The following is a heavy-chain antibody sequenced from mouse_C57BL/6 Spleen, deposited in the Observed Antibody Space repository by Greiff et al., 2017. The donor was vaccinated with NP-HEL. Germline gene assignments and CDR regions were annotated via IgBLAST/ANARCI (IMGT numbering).Heavy chain of an antibody. V-gene: IGHV1-82*01. CDR1: GYAFSSSW. Sequence: VQLQQSGPELVKPGASVKISCEASGYAFSSSWMNWVKQRPGKGLEWIGRIYPGDGDTNYNGKFKGKATLTADKSSSTAYMQLSSLTSEDSAVYFCARDLLPIYAMDYWGQGTSVTVSS. J-gene: IGHJ4*01. CDR2: IYPGDGDT. D-gene: IGHD2-10*01. CDR3: ARDLLPIYAMDY.